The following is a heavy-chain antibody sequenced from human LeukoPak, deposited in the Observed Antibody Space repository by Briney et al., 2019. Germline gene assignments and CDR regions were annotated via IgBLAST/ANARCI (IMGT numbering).Heavy chain of an antibody. CDR2: IRYDGSNK. J-gene: IGHJ3*02. CDR1: GFTFSSYG. D-gene: IGHD3-3*01. V-gene: IGHV3-30*02. Sequence: GGSLRLSRAASGFTFSSYGMHWVRQAPGKGLEWVAFIRYDGSNKYYADSVKGRFTISRDNSKNTLYLQMNSLRAEDTAVYYCAKGSGYYTGAFDIWGQGTMVTVSS. CDR3: AKGSGYYTGAFDI.